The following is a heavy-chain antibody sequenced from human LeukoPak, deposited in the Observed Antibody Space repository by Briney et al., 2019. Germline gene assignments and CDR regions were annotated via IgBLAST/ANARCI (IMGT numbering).Heavy chain of an antibody. J-gene: IGHJ4*02. CDR3: AKDYCSSTSCHFDY. D-gene: IGHD2-2*01. V-gene: IGHV3-43D*04. CDR1: GFTFDDYA. Sequence: GGSLRLSCAASGFTFDDYAMHWVRQAPGKGLEWVSLISWDGGSTYYADSVKGRFTISRDNSKNSLYLQMNSLRAEDTALYYCAKDYCSSTSCHFDYWGQGTLVTVSS. CDR2: ISWDGGST.